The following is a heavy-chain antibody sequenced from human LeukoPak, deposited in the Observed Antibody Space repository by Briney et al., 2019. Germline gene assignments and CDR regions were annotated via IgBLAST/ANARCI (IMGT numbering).Heavy chain of an antibody. CDR3: ARTVTTYWYFDL. CDR1: GFTFSSYS. Sequence: PGGSLRLSCAASGFTFSSYSMNWVGQAPGKGLEWVSYISSSSSTIYYADSVKGRFTISRDNAKNSLYLQMNSLRAEDTAVYYCARTVTTYWYFDLWGRGTLVTVSS. V-gene: IGHV3-48*01. J-gene: IGHJ2*01. CDR2: ISSSSSTI. D-gene: IGHD4-17*01.